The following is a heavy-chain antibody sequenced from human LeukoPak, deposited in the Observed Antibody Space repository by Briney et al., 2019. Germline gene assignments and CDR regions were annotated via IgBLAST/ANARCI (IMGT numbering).Heavy chain of an antibody. D-gene: IGHD6-19*01. CDR1: GFTFSSYD. Sequence: GGSLRLSCAASGFTFSSYDMLWVRQATGKGLEWVSAIGTAGDTYYPGSVKGRFTISRENAKNSLYLQMNSLRAGDTAVYYCARSEPAVAGLPGYGMDVWGQGTTVTVSS. CDR2: IGTAGDT. V-gene: IGHV3-13*01. CDR3: ARSEPAVAGLPGYGMDV. J-gene: IGHJ6*02.